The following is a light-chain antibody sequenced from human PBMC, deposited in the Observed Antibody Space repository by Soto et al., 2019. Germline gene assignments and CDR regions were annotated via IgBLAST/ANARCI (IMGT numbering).Light chain of an antibody. CDR2: GAS. V-gene: IGKV3-15*01. CDR1: QSVGSN. CDR3: QQYNDWPRT. Sequence: ETMMTQSPATLSVSPGERATPSCRASQSVGSNLAWYQQKPGQPPRILMYGASARATGVAARISGRGSGTEFTLTISSLQSEDFGVYYCQQYNDWPRTFGQGTKVDNK. J-gene: IGKJ1*01.